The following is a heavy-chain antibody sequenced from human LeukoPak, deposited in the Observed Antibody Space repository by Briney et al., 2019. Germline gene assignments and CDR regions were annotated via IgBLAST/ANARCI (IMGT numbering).Heavy chain of an antibody. J-gene: IGHJ1*01. D-gene: IGHD6-13*01. CDR2: IYYSGST. CDR1: GGSISSSSYY. V-gene: IGHV4-39*07. CDR3: ARASIGSSWTNEYFQH. Sequence: SETLSLTCTVSGGSISSSSYYWGWIRQPPGKGLEWIGSIYYSGSTYYNPSLKSRVTISVDTFKNQFSLKLSSVTAADTAVYYCARASIGSSWTNEYFQHWGQGTLVTVSS.